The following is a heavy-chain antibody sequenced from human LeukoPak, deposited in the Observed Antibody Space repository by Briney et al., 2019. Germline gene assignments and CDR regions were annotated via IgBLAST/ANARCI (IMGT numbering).Heavy chain of an antibody. D-gene: IGHD3-10*01. CDR3: AGSYYYGSGSYYMDY. J-gene: IGHJ4*02. Sequence: SETLSLTCAVYGGSFSGYYWSWIRQPPGKGLEWIGEINHSGSTNYNPSLKSRVTISVDTSKNQFSLKLSSVTAADTAVYYCAGSYYYGSGSYYMDYWGQGTLVTVSS. V-gene: IGHV4-34*01. CDR1: GGSFSGYY. CDR2: INHSGST.